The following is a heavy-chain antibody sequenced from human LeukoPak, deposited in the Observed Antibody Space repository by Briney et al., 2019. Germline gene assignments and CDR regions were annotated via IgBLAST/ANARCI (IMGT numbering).Heavy chain of an antibody. D-gene: IGHD3-10*01. CDR2: IYTSGST. V-gene: IGHV4-61*02. CDR1: GGSISSGSYY. Sequence: SETLSLTCTVSGGSISSGSYYWSWIRQPAGKGLEWIGRIYTSGSTNYNPSLKSRVTISVDTSKNQFSLKLSSVTAADTAVYYCARGVVVRGVITAFDYWGQGTLVTVSS. J-gene: IGHJ4*02. CDR3: ARGVVVRGVITAFDY.